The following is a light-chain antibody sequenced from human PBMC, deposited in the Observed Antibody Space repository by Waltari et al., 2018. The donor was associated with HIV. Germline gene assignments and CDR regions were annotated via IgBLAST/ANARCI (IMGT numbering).Light chain of an antibody. V-gene: IGLV1-40*01. CDR1: NSNIGAGFA. J-gene: IGLJ3*02. CDR3: QSYDNNLNGWV. Sequence: QSVLTQPPSVSGAPGQTITISCTGTNSNIGAGFALPWYHVLPGRAPKLLIFGSNRRPAGVPERFSGSRSATSGSLAITGLQGEDEAVYYCQSYDNNLNGWVFGGGTTLTVL. CDR2: GSN.